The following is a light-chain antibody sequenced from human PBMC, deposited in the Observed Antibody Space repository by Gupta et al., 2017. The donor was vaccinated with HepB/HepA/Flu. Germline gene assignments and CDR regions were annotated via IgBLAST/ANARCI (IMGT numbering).Light chain of an antibody. CDR2: INN. V-gene: IGLV1-44*01. CDR1: SSNSGSNT. CDR3: AAGDDSLNVV. J-gene: IGLJ2*01. Sequence: QSVLTQPPSPSGTPGQRITISCSGSSSNSGSNTVNWYQQLPGTPPKLLISINNQRPPGAPGRFAGSKAGTSASLAISGLQEEDEADYYGAAGDDSLNVVFGGGTKLTVL.